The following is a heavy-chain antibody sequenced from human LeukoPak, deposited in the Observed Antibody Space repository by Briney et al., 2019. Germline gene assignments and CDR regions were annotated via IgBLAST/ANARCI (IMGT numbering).Heavy chain of an antibody. J-gene: IGHJ5*02. D-gene: IGHD4/OR15-4a*01. CDR1: GFTFSYYV. CDR2: ISSNGGST. CDR3: VKSASNYGANWFDP. Sequence: QPGGSLRLSCSASGFTFSYYVMHWVRQAPGNGLEYVSAISSNGGSTYYADSVKGRFTISRDNSKNTLYLQMSSLRIEDTAVYYCVKSASNYGANWFDPWGQGTLVTVS. V-gene: IGHV3-64D*09.